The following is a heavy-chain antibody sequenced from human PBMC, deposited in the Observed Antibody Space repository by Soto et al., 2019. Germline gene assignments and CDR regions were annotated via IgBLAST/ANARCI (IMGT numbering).Heavy chain of an antibody. CDR3: ARRWELPPPGGVWFDP. J-gene: IGHJ5*02. D-gene: IGHD1-26*01. Sequence: QVQLVQSGAEVKKPGSSVKVSCKASGGTFSSYAISWVRQAPGQGLEWMGGIIPIFGTANYAQKFQGRVTITADESTSAAYMELSSLRSEDTAVYYCARRWELPPPGGVWFDPWGQGTLVTVSS. CDR1: GGTFSSYA. CDR2: IIPIFGTA. V-gene: IGHV1-69*01.